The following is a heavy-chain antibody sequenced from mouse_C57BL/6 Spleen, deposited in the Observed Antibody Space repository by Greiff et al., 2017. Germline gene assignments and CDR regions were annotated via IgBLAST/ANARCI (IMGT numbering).Heavy chain of an antibody. D-gene: IGHD1-1*01. J-gene: IGHJ4*01. CDR2: ISSGGDYI. Sequence: EVQRVESGEGLVKPGGSLKLSCAASGFAFSSYAMSWVRQTPEKRLEWVAYISSGGDYIYYADTVKGRFTISRDNARNTLYLQMSSLKSEDTAMYYCTRDPSTTVVAYYYAMDYWGQGTSVTVSS. V-gene: IGHV5-9-1*02. CDR3: TRDPSTTVVAYYYAMDY. CDR1: GFAFSSYA.